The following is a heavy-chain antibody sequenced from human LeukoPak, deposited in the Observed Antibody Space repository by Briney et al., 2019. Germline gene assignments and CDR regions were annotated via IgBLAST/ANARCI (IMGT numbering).Heavy chain of an antibody. CDR3: AREYYYDSSADYYFDY. CDR2: IYYSGST. Sequence: SETLSLTCTVSGRPISSYHRSWIRQPPRKRLQWIGYIYYSGSTNYNPSLKSRVTTSVDTSKNQFSLKLSSVTAADTAVYYCAREYYYDSSADYYFDYWGQGTLVTVSS. D-gene: IGHD3-22*01. CDR1: GRPISSYH. V-gene: IGHV4-59*01. J-gene: IGHJ4*02.